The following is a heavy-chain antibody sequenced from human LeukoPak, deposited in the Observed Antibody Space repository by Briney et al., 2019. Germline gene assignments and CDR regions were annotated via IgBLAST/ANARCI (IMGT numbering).Heavy chain of an antibody. CDR3: AGVVEGAGLDS. V-gene: IGHV1-69*04. CDR1: GGTFSSYA. Sequence: SVKVSCKASGGTFSSYAISWVRQAPGQRLEWVGRIIPIIGIANYAQKFQGRVTITADKSTSTAYMELSSLRSEDTAVYYCAGVVEGAGLDSWGQGTLVTVSP. CDR2: IIPIIGIA. D-gene: IGHD2-15*01. J-gene: IGHJ4*02.